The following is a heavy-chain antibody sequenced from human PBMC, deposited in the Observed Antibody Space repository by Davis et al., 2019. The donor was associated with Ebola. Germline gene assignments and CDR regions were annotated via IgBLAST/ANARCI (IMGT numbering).Heavy chain of an antibody. J-gene: IGHJ6*02. V-gene: IGHV3-48*03. Sequence: GESLKISCAASGFTFSSYEMNWVRQAPGKGLEWVSYISSTGNTIYYADSVKGRFTISRDNAKNSLYLQMNSLRDEDTAVYYCARAVNIVATTYYYYGMDVWGQGTTVTVSS. CDR3: ARAVNIVATTYYYYGMDV. CDR2: ISSTGNTI. D-gene: IGHD5-12*01. CDR1: GFTFSSYE.